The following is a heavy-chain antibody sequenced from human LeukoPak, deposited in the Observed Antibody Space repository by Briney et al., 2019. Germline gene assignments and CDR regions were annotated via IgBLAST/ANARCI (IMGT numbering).Heavy chain of an antibody. V-gene: IGHV1-69*13. CDR2: IIPIFGTA. Sequence: SVKVSCKASGYTFTSYYMHWVRQAPGQGLEWMGGIIPIFGTANYAQKFQGRVTITADESTSTAYMELSSLRSEDTAVYYCARTFSDRDAFDIWGQGTMVTVSS. D-gene: IGHD3-22*01. CDR1: GYTFTSYY. CDR3: ARTFSDRDAFDI. J-gene: IGHJ3*02.